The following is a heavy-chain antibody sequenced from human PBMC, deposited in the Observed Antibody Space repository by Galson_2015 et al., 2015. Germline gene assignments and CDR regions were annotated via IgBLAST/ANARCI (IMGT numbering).Heavy chain of an antibody. CDR1: GGSIRTSTHY. Sequence: LSLTCAVSGGSIRTSTHYWHWIRQPPGKGLEWVGNSHYSGITYYNPSLKGRVSISVDTSKNQFSLRLTSVTAADTALYFCARNWDSSTLLGNAFDVWGQGTMVTVTS. D-gene: IGHD2-2*01. CDR2: SHYSGIT. V-gene: IGHV4-39*01. CDR3: ARNWDSSTLLGNAFDV. J-gene: IGHJ3*01.